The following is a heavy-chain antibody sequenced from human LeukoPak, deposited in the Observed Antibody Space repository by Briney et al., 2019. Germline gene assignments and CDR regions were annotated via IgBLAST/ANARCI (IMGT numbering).Heavy chain of an antibody. CDR3: ARDRLTMIVVATYYYYYGMDV. CDR2: ISYDGSNK. V-gene: IGHV3-30-3*01. CDR1: GFTFSSYA. J-gene: IGHJ6*02. D-gene: IGHD3-22*01. Sequence: PGGSLRLSCAASGFTFSSYAMHWVRQAPGKGLEWVAVISYDGSNKYYADSVKGRFTISRDNSKNTLYLQMNSLRAEDTAMYYCARDRLTMIVVATYYYYYGMDVWGQGTTVTVSS.